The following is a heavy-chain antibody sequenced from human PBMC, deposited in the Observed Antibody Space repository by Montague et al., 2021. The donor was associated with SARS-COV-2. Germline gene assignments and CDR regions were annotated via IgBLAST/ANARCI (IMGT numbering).Heavy chain of an antibody. V-gene: IGHV4-34*01. CDR2: KKNSGST. D-gene: IGHD3-22*01. CDR3: AAGTKIVFTYDYDSSGDASDY. J-gene: IGHJ4*02. Sequence: KKNSGSTKYNPSLKSRVTISVDTSTNQFSLKLSSVTAADTAVSYCAAGTKIVFTYDYDSSGDASDYWGQGTLVTVSS.